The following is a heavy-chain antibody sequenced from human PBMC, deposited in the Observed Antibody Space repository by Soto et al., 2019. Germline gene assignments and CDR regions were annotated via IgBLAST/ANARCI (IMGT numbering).Heavy chain of an antibody. V-gene: IGHV3-30*04. Sequence: EHLVESGGGVVQPGRSLRLSCTGSGFTFSSYAMHWVRLAPGKGLEWVAVVSYDGSIENYADSVRGRFTISRDNSKNTVFLQMNRLRVEDTAVYYCAKDLYYYDFSLDDSWGQGTLVTVSS. D-gene: IGHD3-16*01. J-gene: IGHJ5*02. CDR1: GFTFSSYA. CDR3: AKDLYYYDFSLDDS. CDR2: VSYDGSIE.